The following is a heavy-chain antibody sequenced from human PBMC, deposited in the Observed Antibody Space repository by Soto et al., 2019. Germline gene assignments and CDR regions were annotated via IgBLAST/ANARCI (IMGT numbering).Heavy chain of an antibody. Sequence: QVQLIQSGAEVKKPGSSVKVSCKASGDTFSTYTSSWVRQAPGQGLEWMGRIIPIPGLAEYAQYFHDRVTFTADKSANTAYMELSSLRSEDTAVYYCASAPWTHYDFDYWGQGTLVSVSS. CDR1: GDTFSTYT. V-gene: IGHV1-69*02. CDR3: ASAPWTHYDFDY. CDR2: IIPIPGLA. D-gene: IGHD4-17*01. J-gene: IGHJ4*02.